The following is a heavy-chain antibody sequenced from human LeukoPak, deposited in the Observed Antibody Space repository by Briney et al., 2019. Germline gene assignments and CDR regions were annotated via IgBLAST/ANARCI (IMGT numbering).Heavy chain of an antibody. J-gene: IGHJ5*02. CDR3: AREGSAVATYNWFDP. CDR2: FNVANGNT. V-gene: IGHV1-3*01. D-gene: IGHD5-12*01. Sequence: ASVKVSCKASGYTFTSYVMHWVRQAPGQRLEWMGWFNVANGNTKYSQKFQGRVTITRDTSASTAYMELSSLSSEDTAVYYCAREGSAVATYNWFDPWGQGTLVTVSS. CDR1: GYTFTSYV.